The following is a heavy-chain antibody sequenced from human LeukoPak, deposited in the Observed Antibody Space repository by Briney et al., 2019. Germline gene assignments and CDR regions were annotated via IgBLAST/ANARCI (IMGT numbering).Heavy chain of an antibody. D-gene: IGHD7-27*01. V-gene: IGHV3-7*01. CDR2: IKQDGSEK. Sequence: GGSLRLSCAASGFTFSRYWMSWVRQAPGKGLEWVANIKQDGSEKYYVDSVKGRFTISRDNAKNSLYLQMNSLRAEDTAVYYCARENWASFDYWGQGTLVTVSS. CDR1: GFTFSRYW. J-gene: IGHJ4*02. CDR3: ARENWASFDY.